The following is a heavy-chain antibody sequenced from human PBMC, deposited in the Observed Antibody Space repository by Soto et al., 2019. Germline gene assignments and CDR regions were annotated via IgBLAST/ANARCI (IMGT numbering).Heavy chain of an antibody. J-gene: IGHJ6*02. V-gene: IGHV5-51*01. CDR2: IYPGDSDT. CDR3: AASIFYYGMDV. Sequence: GESLKISCKGSGNTFRNYWIAWVRQMPGKGPEWMGIIYPGDSDTKYNPSFQGQVTISADKSITTTYLQWSSLKASDTAIYYCAASIFYYGMDVWGQGTTVTVS. CDR1: GNTFRNYW.